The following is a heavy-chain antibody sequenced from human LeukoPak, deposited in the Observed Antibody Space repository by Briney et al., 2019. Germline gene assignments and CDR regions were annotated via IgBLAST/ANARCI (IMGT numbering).Heavy chain of an antibody. Sequence: ASVKVSCKASGGTFSSYAISWVRQAPGQGLEWMGGIIPIFGTANYAQKFQGRVTITTDESTSTAYMELSSLRSEDTAVYYCARGPSYSSSWYNDYWGQGTLVTVSS. D-gene: IGHD6-13*01. CDR2: IIPIFGTA. CDR1: GGTFSSYA. V-gene: IGHV1-69*05. CDR3: ARGPSYSSSWYNDY. J-gene: IGHJ4*02.